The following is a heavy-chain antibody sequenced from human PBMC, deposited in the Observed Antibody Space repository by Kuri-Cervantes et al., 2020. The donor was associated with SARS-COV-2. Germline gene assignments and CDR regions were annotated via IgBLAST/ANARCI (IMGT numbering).Heavy chain of an antibody. CDR3: AKATNNYCSSTSCYQGGYFDL. D-gene: IGHD2-2*01. CDR2: ISGSGGST. Sequence: GESLKISCAASGFTFSSYAMSWVRQAPGKGLEWVSAISGSGGSTYYADSVKGRFTISRDNSKNTLYLQMNSLRAEDTAVYYCAKATNNYCSSTSCYQGGYFDLWGRGTLVTVSS. J-gene: IGHJ2*01. V-gene: IGHV3-23*01. CDR1: GFTFSSYA.